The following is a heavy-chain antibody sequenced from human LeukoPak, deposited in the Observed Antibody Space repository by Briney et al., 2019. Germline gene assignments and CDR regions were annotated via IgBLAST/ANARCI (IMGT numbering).Heavy chain of an antibody. CDR1: GGAISSYY. CDR3: ARVSNYYDSSGPPQGWFDP. CDR2: IDYSGST. Sequence: SETLSLTCTVSGGAISSYYWSWIRQPPGKGLEWIGYIDYSGSTNYNPSLKSRVTISVDTSKNQFSLKLSSVTAADTAVYYCARVSNYYDSSGPPQGWFDPWGQGTLVTVSS. J-gene: IGHJ5*02. V-gene: IGHV4-59*01. D-gene: IGHD3-22*01.